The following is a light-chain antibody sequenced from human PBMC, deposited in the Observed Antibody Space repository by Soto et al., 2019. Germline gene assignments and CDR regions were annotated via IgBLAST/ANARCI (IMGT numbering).Light chain of an antibody. V-gene: IGKV3-20*01. CDR2: GAS. J-gene: IGKJ3*01. Sequence: EIVLTQSPGTLSFSPGERATLTCRASQSVSSTYLAWFQQKPGQAPRLLIYGASSRATGIPDRFSGSGSGTDFPLTISRLEPEDFAVYYCQQYGNAPFTFGPGTKVAIK. CDR3: QQYGNAPFT. CDR1: QSVSSTY.